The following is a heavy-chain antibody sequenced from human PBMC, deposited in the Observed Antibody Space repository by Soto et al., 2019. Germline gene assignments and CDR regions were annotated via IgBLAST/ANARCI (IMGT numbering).Heavy chain of an antibody. Sequence: SETLSLTCTVSGGSISSSSYYWGWIRQPPGKGLEWIGSIYYSGSTYYNPSLKSRVTISVDTSKNQFSLKLSSVTAADTAVYYCARHLRGVIRLDYWGQGTLVTVSS. J-gene: IGHJ4*02. D-gene: IGHD3-10*01. V-gene: IGHV4-39*01. CDR1: GGSISSSSYY. CDR2: IYYSGST. CDR3: ARHLRGVIRLDY.